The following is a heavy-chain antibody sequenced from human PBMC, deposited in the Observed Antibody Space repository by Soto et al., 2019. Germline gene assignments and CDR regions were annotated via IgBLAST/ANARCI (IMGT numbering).Heavy chain of an antibody. Sequence: EVQLLESGGGLVQPGGSLRLSCAASGFTFSSYAMSWVRQAPGKGLEWVSAISGSGGSTYYADSVKGRFTITRDNSKNTLYLQMNSLRAEDTAVYYCAKNPNPYNWNYEGDYLGQGTLVTVSS. CDR3: AKNPNPYNWNYEGDY. V-gene: IGHV3-23*01. CDR2: ISGSGGST. CDR1: GFTFSSYA. D-gene: IGHD1-7*01. J-gene: IGHJ4*02.